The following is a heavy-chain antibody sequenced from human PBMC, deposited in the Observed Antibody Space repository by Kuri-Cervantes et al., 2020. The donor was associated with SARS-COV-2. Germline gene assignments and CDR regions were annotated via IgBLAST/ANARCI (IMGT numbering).Heavy chain of an antibody. D-gene: IGHD6-13*01. CDR3: ARAHQRILSSCYIDY. CDR1: GGPISSYY. V-gene: IGHV4-59*12. Sequence: SETLSLTCTVSGGPISSYYWSWIRQPPGKGLEGIGYIYYSGSTNYNPSLKSPVTISVDTSKNHFSLKLRSVTAADTAVYSCARAHQRILSSCYIDYWGQGTLVTVSS. J-gene: IGHJ4*02. CDR2: IYYSGST.